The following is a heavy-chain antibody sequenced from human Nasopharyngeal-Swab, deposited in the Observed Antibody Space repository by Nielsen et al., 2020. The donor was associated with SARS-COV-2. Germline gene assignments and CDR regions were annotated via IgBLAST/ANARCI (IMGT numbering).Heavy chain of an antibody. V-gene: IGHV7-4-1*02. J-gene: IGHJ4*02. CDR2: INTNTGDP. D-gene: IGHD3-16*01. CDR3: ARDSEMDLGFDY. CDR1: GYTFTSYA. Sequence: DSVQVSCQASGYTFTSYAMNWVRQAPGQGLEWTGWINTNTGDPTYAQGFTGRFVFPLDTSVRKAYLQISRLKAEATAVYYCARDSEMDLGFDYWCQGTLVTVSS.